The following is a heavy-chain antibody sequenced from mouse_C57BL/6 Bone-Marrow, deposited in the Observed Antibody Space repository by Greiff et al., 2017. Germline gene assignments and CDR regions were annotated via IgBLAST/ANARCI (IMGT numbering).Heavy chain of an antibody. D-gene: IGHD1-1*01. CDR1: GFSLTSYG. Sequence: QVQLQQSGPGLVQPSQSLSITCTVSGFSLTSYGVHWVRQPPGKGLEWLGVIWSGGSTDYNAAFISRLSISKDNSKSQVFFKMNSLQADDTAIYYCAKGIYYYGSSYVGYAMDYWGQGTSVTVSS. CDR3: AKGIYYYGSSYVGYAMDY. V-gene: IGHV2-4*01. J-gene: IGHJ4*01. CDR2: IWSGGST.